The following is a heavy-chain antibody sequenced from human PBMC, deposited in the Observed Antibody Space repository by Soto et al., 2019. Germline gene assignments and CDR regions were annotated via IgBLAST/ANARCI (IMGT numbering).Heavy chain of an antibody. J-gene: IGHJ4*02. D-gene: IGHD3-22*01. Sequence: QVQLVQSGAEVKKPGASVKVSCKASGYTFTSYDINWVRQATGQGLEWMGWMNPNSGNTVYAQKFQGRVTITRHTSISTAYMELSSLRSEDTAVYYCAREHSGYSSIDYWGQGTLVTVSS. V-gene: IGHV1-8*01. CDR1: GYTFTSYD. CDR3: AREHSGYSSIDY. CDR2: MNPNSGNT.